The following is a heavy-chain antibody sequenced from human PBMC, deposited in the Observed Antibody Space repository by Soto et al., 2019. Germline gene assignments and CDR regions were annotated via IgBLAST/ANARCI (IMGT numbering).Heavy chain of an antibody. D-gene: IGHD3-22*01. CDR2: ISAYNGNT. Sequence: GASVKVSCKASGYTFTSYGISWVRQAPGQGLEWMGWISAYNGNTNYAQKLQGRITMTTDTSTSTAYMELSSLRSEDTAVYYCARDSPSSSGYNVDWFDPWGQGTLVTVSS. CDR3: ARDSPSSSGYNVDWFDP. J-gene: IGHJ5*02. CDR1: GYTFTSYG. V-gene: IGHV1-18*01.